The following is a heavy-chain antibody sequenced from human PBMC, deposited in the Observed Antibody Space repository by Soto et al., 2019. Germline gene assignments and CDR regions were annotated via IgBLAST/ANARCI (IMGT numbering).Heavy chain of an antibody. CDR2: MNSNTGNI. CDR1: GYTFTSYE. Sequence: ASVKVSCKASGYTFTSYEINWVRKATGQGFEWMGWMNSNTGNIGFAQKFQGRVTMTRNTSISTAYMELSSLRSEDTAVYYCARGGPDLATIGSFDYWGQGTLVTVSS. J-gene: IGHJ4*02. CDR3: ARGGPDLATIGSFDY. V-gene: IGHV1-8*01.